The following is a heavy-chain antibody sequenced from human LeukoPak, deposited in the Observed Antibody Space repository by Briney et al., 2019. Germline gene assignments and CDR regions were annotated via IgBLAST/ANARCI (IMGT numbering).Heavy chain of an antibody. CDR2: MKIEGSEE. Sequence: GGSLRLSCVASGFTFSSYWMSWVRQAPGKGLEWVANMKIEGSEEYYVDPVKGRFTISRDNAKNSLYLQMNSLRVDDTAVYYCTRWARYCSSGSCYSWFDPWGQGTLVTVSS. V-gene: IGHV3-7*01. J-gene: IGHJ5*02. D-gene: IGHD2-15*01. CDR3: TRWARYCSSGSCYSWFDP. CDR1: GFTFSSYW.